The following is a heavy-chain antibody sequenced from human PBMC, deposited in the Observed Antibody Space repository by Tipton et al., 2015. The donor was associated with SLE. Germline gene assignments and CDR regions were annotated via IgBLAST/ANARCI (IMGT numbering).Heavy chain of an antibody. CDR3: ARGVPSDY. CDR2: IYHSGST. CDR1: GGSFSGYY. Sequence: TLSLTCAVYGGSFSGYYWSWIRQPPGKGLEWIGEIYHSGSTNYNPSLKSRVTISVDKSKNQFSLKLSSVTAADTAVYYCARGVPSDYWGQGTLVTVSS. J-gene: IGHJ4*02. V-gene: IGHV4-34*01.